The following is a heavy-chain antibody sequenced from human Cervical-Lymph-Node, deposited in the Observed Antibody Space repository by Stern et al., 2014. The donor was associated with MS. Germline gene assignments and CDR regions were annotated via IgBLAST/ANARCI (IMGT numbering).Heavy chain of an antibody. CDR1: GFTFSSYS. D-gene: IGHD4-23*01. CDR3: ARGRGGNYRYYFDY. Sequence: EVQLVESGGGLVKPGGSLRLSCAASGFTFSSYSMTWVRQAPGKGLEWVASISSGGSYIYDADSLKGRFTISRDNAKNSLYLQMNSLRAEDTAVYYCARGRGGNYRYYFDYWGQGTLVTVSS. CDR2: ISSGGSYI. V-gene: IGHV3-21*01. J-gene: IGHJ4*02.